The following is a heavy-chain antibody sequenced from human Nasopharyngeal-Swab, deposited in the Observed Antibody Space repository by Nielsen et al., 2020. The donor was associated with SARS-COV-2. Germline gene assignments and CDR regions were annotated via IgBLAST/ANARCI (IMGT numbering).Heavy chain of an antibody. CDR1: GFTFDDYA. CDR3: VRDTNRCVYGNGAAFDH. CDR2: IASNTDSI. Sequence: GGFLRLSCVASGFTFDDYAIHWVRHGPGTSLEWVSGIASNTDSIAYADSVMGRFTISRDSAKNSLYLQMTNLTVEDTANYYCVRDTNRCVYGNGAAFDHWGQGTQVTVSS. V-gene: IGHV3-9*01. D-gene: IGHD2-8*01. J-gene: IGHJ4*02.